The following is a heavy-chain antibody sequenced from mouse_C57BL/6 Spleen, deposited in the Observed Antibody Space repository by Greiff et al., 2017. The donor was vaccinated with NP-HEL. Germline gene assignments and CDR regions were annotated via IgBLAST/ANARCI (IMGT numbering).Heavy chain of an antibody. CDR1: GYSFTGYY. V-gene: IGHV1-42*01. CDR2: INPSTGGT. J-gene: IGHJ2*01. CDR3: ARRDYDGFDY. Sequence: VQLQQSGPELVKPGASVKISCKASGYSFTGYYMNWVKQSPEKSLEWIGEINPSTGGTTYNQKFKAKATLTVDKSSSTAYMQLKSLTSEDSAVYYCARRDYDGFDYWGKGTTLTVSS. D-gene: IGHD2-3*01.